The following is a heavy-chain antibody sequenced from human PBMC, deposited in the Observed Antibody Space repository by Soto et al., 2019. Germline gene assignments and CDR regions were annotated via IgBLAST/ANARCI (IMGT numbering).Heavy chain of an antibody. D-gene: IGHD3-10*01. CDR3: ARLHITMVRGVADY. J-gene: IGHJ4*02. CDR2: IYYTGST. Sequence: SGTLSLTCTVSGGSISSGSYYWGWIRQPPGKGLEWIGSIYYTGSTYYNPSLESRVTVSVDTSKSQFSLKLNSVTATDTAVYYCARLHITMVRGVADYWGQGTLVTVSS. V-gene: IGHV4-39*01. CDR1: GGSISSGSYY.